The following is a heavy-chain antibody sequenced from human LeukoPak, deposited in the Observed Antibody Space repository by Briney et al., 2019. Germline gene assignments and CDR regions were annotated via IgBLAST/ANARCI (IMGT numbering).Heavy chain of an antibody. CDR1: GYSISSGYY. D-gene: IGHD3-10*01. J-gene: IGHJ4*02. CDR2: IYHSGST. CDR3: ARLRFGVGDYYFDY. Sequence: PSETLSLTCAVSGYSISSGYYWGWIRQPPGKGLEWSGSIYHSGSTYYNPSLKSRVTISVDTSKNQFSLTLSSVTAADTAVYYCARLRFGVGDYYFDYWGQGTLVTVSS. V-gene: IGHV4-38-2*01.